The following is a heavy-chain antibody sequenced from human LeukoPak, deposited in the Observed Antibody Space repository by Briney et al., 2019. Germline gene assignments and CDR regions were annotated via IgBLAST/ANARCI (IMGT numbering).Heavy chain of an antibody. J-gene: IGHJ6*02. CDR3: AREGIAAAPYYYGMDG. CDR1: GYTFTSYG. D-gene: IGHD6-13*01. Sequence: ASVKVSCKASGYTFTSYGISWVRQAPGQGLEWMGWISAYNGNANYAQKLQGRVTMTTDTSTSTAYMELRSLRSDDTAVYYCAREGIAAAPYYYGMDGWGQGTTVTVSS. CDR2: ISAYNGNA. V-gene: IGHV1-18*01.